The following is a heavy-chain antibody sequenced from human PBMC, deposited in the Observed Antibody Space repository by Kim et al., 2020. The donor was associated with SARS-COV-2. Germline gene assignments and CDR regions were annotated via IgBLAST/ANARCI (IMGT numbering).Heavy chain of an antibody. CDR1: GFTFSSYA. D-gene: IGHD3-9*01. V-gene: IGHV3-64D*06. J-gene: IGHJ4*02. CDR3: VKPRGRYFDWFLDY. CDR2: ISSNGGST. Sequence: GGSLRLSCSASGFTFSSYAMHWVRQAPGKGLEYVSAISSNGGSTYYADSVKGRFTISRDNSKNTLYLQMSSLRAEDTAVYYCVKPRGRYFDWFLDYWGQGTLVTVSS.